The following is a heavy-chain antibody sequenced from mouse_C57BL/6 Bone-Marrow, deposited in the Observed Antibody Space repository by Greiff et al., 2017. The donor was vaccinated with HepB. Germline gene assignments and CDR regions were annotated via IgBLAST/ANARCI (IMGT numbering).Heavy chain of an antibody. Sequence: VKLQQSGAELVRPGTSVKVSCKASGYAFTNYLIEWVKQRPGQGLEWIGVINPGSGGTNYNEKFKGKATLTADKSSSTAYMQLSSLTSEDSAVYFCARGDSSGYTDFDYWGQGTTLTVSS. J-gene: IGHJ2*01. D-gene: IGHD3-2*02. V-gene: IGHV1-54*01. CDR2: INPGSGGT. CDR1: GYAFTNYL. CDR3: ARGDSSGYTDFDY.